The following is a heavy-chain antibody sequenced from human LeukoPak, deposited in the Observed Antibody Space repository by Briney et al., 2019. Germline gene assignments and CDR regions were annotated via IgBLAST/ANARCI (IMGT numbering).Heavy chain of an antibody. J-gene: IGHJ4*02. Sequence: GGSLRLSCAASGFTFSSYSMNWVRQAPEKGLEWVSSISSSSSYIYYADSVKGRFTISRDNAKNSLYLQMNSLRAEDTAVYYCARDSLSTGNFDYWGQGTLVTVSS. CDR1: GFTFSSYS. V-gene: IGHV3-21*01. D-gene: IGHD1-1*01. CDR3: ARDSLSTGNFDY. CDR2: ISSSSSYI.